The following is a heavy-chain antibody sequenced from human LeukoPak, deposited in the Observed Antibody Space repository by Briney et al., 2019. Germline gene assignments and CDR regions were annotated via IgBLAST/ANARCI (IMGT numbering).Heavy chain of an antibody. J-gene: IGHJ4*02. CDR3: AKDRRSGSYFDY. V-gene: IGHV3-30*18. Sequence: PGGSLRLSCAASGFTFSSYGMHWVRQAPGKGLEGVAVISYDGSNKYYADSVKGRFTISRDNSKNTLYLQMNSLRAEDTAVYYCAKDRRSGSYFDYWGQGTLVTVSS. CDR1: GFTFSSYG. CDR2: ISYDGSNK. D-gene: IGHD1-26*01.